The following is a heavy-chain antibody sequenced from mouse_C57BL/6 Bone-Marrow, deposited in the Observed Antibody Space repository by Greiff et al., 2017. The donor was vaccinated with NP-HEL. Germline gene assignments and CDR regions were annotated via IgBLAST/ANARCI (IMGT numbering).Heavy chain of an antibody. J-gene: IGHJ4*01. CDR2: IDPKSGGT. V-gene: IGHV1-62-3*01. Sequence: QVQLQQPGAELVKPGASVKLSCKASGYTFTSYWMHWVKQRPGRGLEWIGRIDPKSGGTKYNEKFKSKATLTVDKPSSTAYMQLSSLTSEDSAVYYCARGGGKKVLAIDYWGQGTSVTVSS. CDR3: ARGGGKKVLAIDY. CDR1: GYTFTSYW. D-gene: IGHD2-1*01.